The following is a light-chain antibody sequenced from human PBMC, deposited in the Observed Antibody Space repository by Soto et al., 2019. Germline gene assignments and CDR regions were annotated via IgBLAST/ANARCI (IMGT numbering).Light chain of an antibody. Sequence: EIVLTQSPGTLSLSTGERATLSCRASQSVSNNYLAWYQQKPGQAPRLLIYDVSYRATGIPVRFSGSGSGTDFTLTISSLEPEDFAVYYCQQRSDWLPITFGGGTKVDI. CDR3: QQRSDWLPIT. J-gene: IGKJ4*01. V-gene: IGKV3D-20*02. CDR2: DVS. CDR1: QSVSNNY.